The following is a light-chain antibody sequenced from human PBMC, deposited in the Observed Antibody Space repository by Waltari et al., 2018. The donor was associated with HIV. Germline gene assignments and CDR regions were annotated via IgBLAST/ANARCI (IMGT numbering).Light chain of an antibody. CDR3: QQYGTSPYT. CDR1: QTISSSY. Sequence: EIVLTQSPGTLSLSPGERATLSCRASQTISSSYLAWYQQKPGQAPRLIMYGAFNRATAIPDRFSGSGSGTDFTLTISRLEPEDFAVYYCQQYGTSPYTFGQGTKLEIK. CDR2: GAF. J-gene: IGKJ2*01. V-gene: IGKV3-20*01.